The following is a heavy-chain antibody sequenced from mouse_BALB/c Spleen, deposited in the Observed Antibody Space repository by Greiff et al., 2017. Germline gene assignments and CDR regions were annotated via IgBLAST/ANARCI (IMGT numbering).Heavy chain of an antibody. CDR1: GYAFTNYL. D-gene: IGHD1-1*01. J-gene: IGHJ4*01. Sequence: LVESGAELVRPGTSVKVSCKASGYAFTNYLIEWVKQRPGQGLEWIGVINPGSGGTNYNEKFKGKATLTADKSSSTAYMQLSSLTSDDSAVYFCARSPAPTQAMDYWGQGTSVTVSS. CDR2: INPGSGGT. CDR3: ARSPAPTQAMDY. V-gene: IGHV1-54*03.